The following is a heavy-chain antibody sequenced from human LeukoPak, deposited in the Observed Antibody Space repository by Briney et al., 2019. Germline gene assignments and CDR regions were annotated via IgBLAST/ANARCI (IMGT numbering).Heavy chain of an antibody. J-gene: IGHJ6*03. V-gene: IGHV1-69*05. CDR2: IIPIFGTA. CDR3: ATSLSSSWFHYYYYMDV. CDR1: GGTFSSYA. Sequence: SVKVSCKASGGTFSSYAISWVRQAPGQGLEWMGGIIPIFGTANYAQKFQGRVTITTDESTSTAYMELSSLRSEDTAVYYCATSLSSSWFHYYYYMDVWGKGTTVTVSS. D-gene: IGHD6-13*01.